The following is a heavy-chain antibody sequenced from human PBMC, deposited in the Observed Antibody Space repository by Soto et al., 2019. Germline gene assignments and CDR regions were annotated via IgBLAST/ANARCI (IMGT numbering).Heavy chain of an antibody. Sequence: QVQLVESGGGVVQPGRSLRLSCAASGFTFSSYAMHWVRQAPGKGLEWVAVISYDGSNKYYADSVKGRFTISRDNSKNTLYLQMNSLRAEDTAVYYCARVRYYYGSGSYYRYYYYGMDVWGQGTTVTVSS. V-gene: IGHV3-30-3*01. CDR3: ARVRYYYGSGSYYRYYYYGMDV. CDR2: ISYDGSNK. D-gene: IGHD3-10*01. J-gene: IGHJ6*02. CDR1: GFTFSSYA.